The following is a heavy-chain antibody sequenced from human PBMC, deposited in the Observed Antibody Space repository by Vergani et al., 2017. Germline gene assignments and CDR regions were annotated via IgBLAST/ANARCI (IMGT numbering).Heavy chain of an antibody. CDR1: GGSISSSSYY. Sequence: QLQLPESGPGLVKPSETLSLTCTVSGGSISSSSYYWGWIRQPPGKGLEWIGSIYYSGSTYYNPSLKSRVTISVDTSKNQFSLKLSSVTAADTAVYYCARGPTHYDSSGFDYWGQGTLVTVSS. CDR2: IYYSGST. J-gene: IGHJ4*02. V-gene: IGHV4-39*01. CDR3: ARGPTHYDSSGFDY. D-gene: IGHD3-22*01.